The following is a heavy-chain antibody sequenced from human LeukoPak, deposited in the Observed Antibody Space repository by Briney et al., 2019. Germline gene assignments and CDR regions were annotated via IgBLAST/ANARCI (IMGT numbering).Heavy chain of an antibody. D-gene: IGHD3-10*01. CDR3: TRDIDYYCGSGSYYNYYGMDV. CDR1: GFTFSGSA. Sequence: GGSLRLSCAASGFTFSGSAMHWVRQASGKGLEWVGRIRSKANSYATAYAASVKGRFTISRDDSKNTAYLQMNSLKTEDTAVYYCTRDIDYYCGSGSYYNYYGMDVWGQGTTVTVSS. J-gene: IGHJ6*02. CDR2: IRSKANSYAT. V-gene: IGHV3-73*01.